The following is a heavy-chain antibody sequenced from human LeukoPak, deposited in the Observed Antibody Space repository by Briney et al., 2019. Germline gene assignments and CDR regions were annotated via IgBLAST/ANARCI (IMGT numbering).Heavy chain of an antibody. D-gene: IGHD5/OR15-5a*01. V-gene: IGHV1-69*05. CDR2: IIPIFGTA. J-gene: IGHJ3*02. Sequence: SVKVSCKASRGTFSSYAISWVRQAPGQGLEWMGGIIPIFGTANYAQKFQGRVTITTDESTSTAYMELSSLRSEDTAVYYCARVALRIGAFDIWGQGTMVTVSS. CDR1: RGTFSSYA. CDR3: ARVALRIGAFDI.